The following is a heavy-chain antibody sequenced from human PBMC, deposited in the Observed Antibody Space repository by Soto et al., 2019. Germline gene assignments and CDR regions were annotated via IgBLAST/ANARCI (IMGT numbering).Heavy chain of an antibody. J-gene: IGHJ4*02. CDR2: IIYSGDI. CDR1: GASVSGYNY. V-gene: IGHV4-39*07. D-gene: IGHD5-18*01. Sequence: SQTRSVACSVCGASVSGYNYLRWFRQPPGKGLEWIGSIIYSGDIMYNPSLQSRLTLFVDTSKNQFSLKLSSVTAADTAVYYCARGYGRNFDYWGQGTLVTVSS. CDR3: ARGYGRNFDY.